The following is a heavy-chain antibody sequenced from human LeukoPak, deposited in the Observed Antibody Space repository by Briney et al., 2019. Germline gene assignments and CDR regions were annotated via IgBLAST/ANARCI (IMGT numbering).Heavy chain of an antibody. CDR1: GFTFSSYG. V-gene: IGHV3-30*03. J-gene: IGHJ3*02. Sequence: PGRSLRLSCAASGFTFSSYGMHWVRQAPGKGLEWVAVISYDGSNKYHADSVKGRFTISRDNSKNTLFLQMNSLRAEDTAVYYCAVGYCTSTSCPGAFDIWGQGTMVTVSS. CDR2: ISYDGSNK. CDR3: AVGYCTSTSCPGAFDI. D-gene: IGHD2-2*01.